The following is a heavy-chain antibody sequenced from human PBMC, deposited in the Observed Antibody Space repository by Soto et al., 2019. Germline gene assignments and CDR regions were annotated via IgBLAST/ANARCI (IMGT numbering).Heavy chain of an antibody. J-gene: IGHJ5*02. CDR2: VYYSGCT. CDR3: AREVGDQIVVSPAPVCYYQPCKIYFDP. D-gene: IGHD3-10*01. V-gene: IGHV4-39*02. Sequence: QLQLHESGPSLVKPSETLSLTCTVSGACIASGSYYWSWLRQPPGKGLEWIGSVYYSGCTSSGSTHYHASLGSRVFICIDTSKSQFYLEMPSVTAAGMAVYFWAREVGDQIVVSPAPVCYYQPCKIYFDPCGQGPLVTVSS. CDR1: GACIASGSYY.